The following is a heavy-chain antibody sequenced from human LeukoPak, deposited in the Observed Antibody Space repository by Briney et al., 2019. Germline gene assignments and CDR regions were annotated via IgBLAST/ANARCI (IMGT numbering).Heavy chain of an antibody. CDR1: GGSFSGYY. V-gene: IGHV4-34*01. J-gene: IGHJ4*02. D-gene: IGHD6-19*01. CDR3: ARGLQWLVKYYFDY. Sequence: SETLSLTCAVYGGSFSGYYWSWIRQPPGKGLEWIGEINHSGSTNYNPSLKSRVTISVDTSKNQFSLKLSSVTAADTAVYYCARGLQWLVKYYFDYWGQGTLVTVSS. CDR2: INHSGST.